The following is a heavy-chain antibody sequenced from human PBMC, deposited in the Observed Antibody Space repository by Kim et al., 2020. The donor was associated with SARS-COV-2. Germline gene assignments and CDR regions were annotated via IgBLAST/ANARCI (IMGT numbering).Heavy chain of an antibody. J-gene: IGHJ6*02. CDR2: IYYSGST. Sequence: SETLSLTCTVSGGYISSSSYYWGWIRQPPGKGLEWIGSIYYSGSTYYNPSLKSRVTISVDTSKNQFSLKLSSVTAADTAVYYCARRHYYDSSGYSYYYYGMDVWGQGTTVTVSS. D-gene: IGHD3-22*01. CDR1: GGYISSSSYY. CDR3: ARRHYYDSSGYSYYYYGMDV. V-gene: IGHV4-39*01.